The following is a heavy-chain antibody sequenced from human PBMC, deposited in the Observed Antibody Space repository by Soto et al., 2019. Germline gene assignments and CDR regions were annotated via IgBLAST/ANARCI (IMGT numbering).Heavy chain of an antibody. Sequence: SETLSLTCTVSRGSIISASYYWGWIRQPPGKGLEWIGSIYYSGSTYYNPSLKSRVTISVDTSKNQFSLKLSSVTAADTAVSYCARTRAVWFDPWGQGTLVTVSS. CDR2: IYYSGST. D-gene: IGHD6-19*01. V-gene: IGHV4-39*01. CDR1: RGSIISASYY. CDR3: ARTRAVWFDP. J-gene: IGHJ5*02.